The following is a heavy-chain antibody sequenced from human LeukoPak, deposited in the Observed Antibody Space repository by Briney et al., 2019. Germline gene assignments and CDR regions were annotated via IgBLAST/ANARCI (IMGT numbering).Heavy chain of an antibody. D-gene: IGHD2-21*02. J-gene: IGHJ3*02. V-gene: IGHV3-21*01. CDR1: GFTFSSYS. Sequence: NTGGSLRLSCAASGFTFSSYSMNWVRQAPGKGLEWVSSISSSSSYIYYADSVKGRFTISRDNAKNSLYLQMYSLRAEDTAVYYCARTYCGGDCYYAFDIWGQGTMVTVSS. CDR3: ARTYCGGDCYYAFDI. CDR2: ISSSSSYI.